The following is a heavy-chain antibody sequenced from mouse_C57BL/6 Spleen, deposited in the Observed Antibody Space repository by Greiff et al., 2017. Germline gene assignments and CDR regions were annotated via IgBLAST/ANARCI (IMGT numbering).Heavy chain of an antibody. D-gene: IGHD4-1*02. CDR3: GPTGLFFDY. V-gene: IGHV1-81*01. CDR2: ISPRSGNT. Sequence: QVQLQQSGAELARPGASVKLSCKASGYTFTSYGISWVKQRTGQGLEWIGEISPRSGNTYYNEKFKGKATLTADKSSSTAYMELRSLTSADSAVYFCGPTGLFFDYWGQGTTLTVSS. J-gene: IGHJ2*01. CDR1: GYTFTSYG.